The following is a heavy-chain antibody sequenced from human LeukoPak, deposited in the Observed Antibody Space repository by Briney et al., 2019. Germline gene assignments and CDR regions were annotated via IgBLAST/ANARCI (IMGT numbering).Heavy chain of an antibody. J-gene: IGHJ4*02. CDR2: INHSGST. CDR3: ARERRPLYGSGSYCFDY. V-gene: IGHV4-34*01. Sequence: SETLSLTCAVYGGSFSGYYWSRIRQPPGKGLEWIGEINHSGSTNYNPSLKSRVTISVDTSKNQFSLKLSSVTAADTAVYYCARERRPLYGSGSYCFDYWGQGTLVTVSS. CDR1: GGSFSGYY. D-gene: IGHD3-10*01.